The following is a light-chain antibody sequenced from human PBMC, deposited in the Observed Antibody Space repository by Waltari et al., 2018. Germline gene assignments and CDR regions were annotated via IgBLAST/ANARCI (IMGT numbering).Light chain of an antibody. J-gene: IGKJ4*01. Sequence: DIQMTQSPSSLSASVGDRVTITCRASQKITTSLNWYQQKLGKAPNLMIYDASSVQSGVPARFRGSGSETDFNLTISSLQPEDFAIYYCQQSYRTPPTFGGG. CDR2: DAS. CDR1: QKITTS. V-gene: IGKV1-39*01. CDR3: QQSYRTPPT.